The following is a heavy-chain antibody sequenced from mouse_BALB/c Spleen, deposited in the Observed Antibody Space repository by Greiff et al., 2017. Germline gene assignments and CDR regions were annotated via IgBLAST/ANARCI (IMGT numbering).Heavy chain of an antibody. Sequence: EVQLQQSGAELVKPGASVKLSCTASGFNITDTYMHWVKQRPEQGLEWIGRIDPANGNTKYDPKFQGKATITADTSSNTAYLQLSSLTSEDTAVYYCAGSTMITTWYFDVWGAGTTVTVSS. CDR3: AGSTMITTWYFDV. J-gene: IGHJ1*01. CDR2: IDPANGNT. D-gene: IGHD2-4*01. V-gene: IGHV14-3*02. CDR1: GFNITDTY.